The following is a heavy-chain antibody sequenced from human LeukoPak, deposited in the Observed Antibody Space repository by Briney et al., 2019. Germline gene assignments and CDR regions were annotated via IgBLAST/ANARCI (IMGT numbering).Heavy chain of an antibody. V-gene: IGHV3-30-3*01. D-gene: IGHD6-13*01. CDR3: ARGDIAAAGTGAFDI. J-gene: IGHJ3*02. Sequence: GGSLRLSCAASGFTFSSYAMHWVRQAPGKGLEWVAVISYDGSNKYYADSVKGRFTISRDNSKNTLYLQMNSLRAEDTAVYYCARGDIAAAGTGAFDIWGQGTMVSLSS. CDR1: GFTFSSYA. CDR2: ISYDGSNK.